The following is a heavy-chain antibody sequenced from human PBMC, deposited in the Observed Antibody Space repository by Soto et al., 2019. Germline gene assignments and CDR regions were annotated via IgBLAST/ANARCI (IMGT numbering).Heavy chain of an antibody. V-gene: IGHV1-46*01. CDR2: INPSGGGT. D-gene: IGHD3-10*01. CDR3: ARAPQFGSAGYYYNF. CDR1: GYTFSNYY. J-gene: IGHJ4*02. Sequence: QVHLVQSGAEVKRPGVSVKVSCKASGYTFSNYYMHWVRQVPGHGLEWMGIINPSGGGTTYAQRFRGRFTVTRDTSTSTGYMELSRLRSDDTAIYFCARAPQFGSAGYYYNFWGQGTLVTVSS.